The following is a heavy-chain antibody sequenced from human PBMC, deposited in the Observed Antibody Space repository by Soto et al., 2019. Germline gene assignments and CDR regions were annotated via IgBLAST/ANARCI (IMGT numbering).Heavy chain of an antibody. CDR1: GFTFSSYA. CDR2: ISGSGGST. Sequence: GGSLRLSCAASGFTFSSYAMSWVRQAPGKGLEWVSAISGSGGSTYYADSVKGRFTISRDNSKNTLYLQMNSLRAEDTAVYYCAKGYVSLEGGSYSSPNYFDYWGQGTLVTVSS. J-gene: IGHJ4*02. D-gene: IGHD1-26*01. CDR3: AKGYVSLEGGSYSSPNYFDY. V-gene: IGHV3-23*01.